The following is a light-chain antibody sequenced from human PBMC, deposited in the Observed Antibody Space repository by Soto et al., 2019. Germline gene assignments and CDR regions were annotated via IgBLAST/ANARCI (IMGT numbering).Light chain of an antibody. CDR2: WAS. V-gene: IGKV4-1*01. CDR3: QQYYRSPCT. CDR1: QSVLYNSNNKNY. J-gene: IGKJ2*02. Sequence: DIVMTQSPDSLAVSLGERATINCKSSQSVLYNSNNKNYLAWYQQKPGQPPKLLMYWASTRESGVPDRFSGSGSGTDFTLTISSPQTEDVAVYYCQQYYRSPCTFGQGTKLEIK.